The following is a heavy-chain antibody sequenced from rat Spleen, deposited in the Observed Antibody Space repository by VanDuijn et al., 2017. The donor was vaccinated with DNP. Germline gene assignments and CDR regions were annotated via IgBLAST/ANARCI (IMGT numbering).Heavy chain of an antibody. D-gene: IGHD4-3*01. CDR3: VRWNSGHFDY. CDR1: RFTFSDYN. Sequence: EVQLVESGGGLVQPGGSLKLSCAASRFTFSDYNMAWVRQAPKKGLEWVATISYDGSGTFYRDSVKGRFTISRDNTKTTLYLQMNSLRSEDMATYYCVRWNSGHFDYWGQGVMVTVSS. J-gene: IGHJ2*01. CDR2: ISYDGSGT. V-gene: IGHV5-7*01.